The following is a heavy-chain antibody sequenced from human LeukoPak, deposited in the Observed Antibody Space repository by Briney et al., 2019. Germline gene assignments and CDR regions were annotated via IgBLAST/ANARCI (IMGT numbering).Heavy chain of an antibody. CDR1: GGTFSSYA. V-gene: IGHV1-69*05. J-gene: IGHJ6*03. Sequence: SVKVSCKASGGTFSSYAISWVRQAPGQGLEWMGRIIPIFGTANYAQKFQGRVTITTDESTSTAYMELSSLRSEDTAVYYCARGSSSPPYYYYYYMDVWGKGTTVTVSS. CDR2: IIPIFGTA. D-gene: IGHD6-13*01. CDR3: ARGSSSPPYYYYYYMDV.